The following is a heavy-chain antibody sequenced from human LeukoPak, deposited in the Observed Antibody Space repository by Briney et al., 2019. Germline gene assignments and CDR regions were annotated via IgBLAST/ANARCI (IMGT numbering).Heavy chain of an antibody. CDR3: AIDVGELLTY. V-gene: IGHV1-24*01. Sequence: ASVKVSCKVSGYTLTELSMHWVRQAPGKGLEWMGGVDPEDGEISYAQKFQGRVTMTEDTSTDTAYMELSSLRSEATAVYYCAIDVGELLTYWGQGTLVTVPS. CDR2: VDPEDGEI. CDR1: GYTLTELS. J-gene: IGHJ4*02. D-gene: IGHD1-26*01.